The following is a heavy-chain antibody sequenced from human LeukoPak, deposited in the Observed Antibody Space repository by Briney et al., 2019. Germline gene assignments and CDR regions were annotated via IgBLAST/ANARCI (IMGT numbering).Heavy chain of an antibody. Sequence: GGSLRLSCAASEFTFSSYSMNWVRQAPGKGLEWVSYITNSGNSKSYADSVKGRFTISRDNTKNSLYLQMNGLRAEDTAVYYCASVRKFYDYVWGSSPIGYWGQGTLVTVSS. D-gene: IGHD3-16*01. CDR1: EFTFSSYS. CDR3: ASVRKFYDYVWGSSPIGY. CDR2: ITNSGNSK. J-gene: IGHJ4*02. V-gene: IGHV3-48*01.